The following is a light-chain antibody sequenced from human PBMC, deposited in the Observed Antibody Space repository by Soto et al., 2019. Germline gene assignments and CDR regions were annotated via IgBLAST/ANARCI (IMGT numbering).Light chain of an antibody. J-gene: IGKJ1*01. Sequence: ERMMTQSPATLSVSPEERATLSCRASQSVNSDLAWYQQKPGQAPGLLIYGASTRATGVPARFSGSGSGTEFTLTISSLQSEDFAIYYCLQYRDWPRTFGQGTKVEMK. CDR3: LQYRDWPRT. CDR2: GAS. V-gene: IGKV3-15*01. CDR1: QSVNSD.